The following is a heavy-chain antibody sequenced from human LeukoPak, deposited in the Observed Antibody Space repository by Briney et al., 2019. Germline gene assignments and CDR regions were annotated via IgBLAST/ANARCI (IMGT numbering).Heavy chain of an antibody. D-gene: IGHD2-8*02. V-gene: IGHV3-66*01. CDR2: IYSGGFT. Sequence: PGGSLRLSCAASGFTVSSNYMSWVRQAPGKGLEWVSVIYSGGFTYYADSVKGRFTISRDNSKNTLYLQMNSLRAEDTALYYCAKVYLRNVGGVLWGQGTLVTVSS. CDR3: AKVYLRNVGGVL. CDR1: GFTVSSNY. J-gene: IGHJ4*02.